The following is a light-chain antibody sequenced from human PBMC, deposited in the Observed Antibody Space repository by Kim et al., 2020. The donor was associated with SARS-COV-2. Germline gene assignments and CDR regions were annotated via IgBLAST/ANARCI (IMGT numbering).Light chain of an antibody. Sequence: SYELTQDPAVSVALGQTVRITCQGDSLRSYYASWYQQKPGQAPVLVINAKNNRPSGIPDRFSGSRSGNTASSTITGAQAEDEADYYCNSRDSSGDYMIFGGGTKVTVL. CDR3: NSRDSSGDYMI. J-gene: IGLJ2*01. V-gene: IGLV3-19*01. CDR2: AKN. CDR1: SLRSYY.